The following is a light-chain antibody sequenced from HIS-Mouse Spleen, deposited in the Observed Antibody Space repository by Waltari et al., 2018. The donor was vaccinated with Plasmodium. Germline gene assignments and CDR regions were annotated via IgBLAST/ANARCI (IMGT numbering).Light chain of an antibody. CDR3: QQYYSFPLT. J-gene: IGKJ3*01. V-gene: IGKV3-11*01. CDR1: QSVSIY. Sequence: EIVLTQSPATLSLSPGERATLSCRASQSVSIYSAWSQQKPGQAPRLLIYDASNMATGIPARFRGSGSGTDFTLTISCLQSEDFATYYCQQYYSFPLTFGPGTKVDIK. CDR2: DAS.